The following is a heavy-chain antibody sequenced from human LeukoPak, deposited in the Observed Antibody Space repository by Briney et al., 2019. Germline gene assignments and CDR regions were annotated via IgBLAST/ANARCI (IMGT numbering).Heavy chain of an antibody. CDR3: ARKGPATIADY. CDR1: GGSFSGYY. CDR2: INHSGGT. V-gene: IGHV4-34*01. Sequence: SETLSLTCAVYGGSFSGYYWSWIRQPPGKGLEWIGEINHSGGTNYNPSLKSRVTISVDTSKNQFSLKLSSVTAADTAVYYCARKGPATIADYWGRGTLVTVSS. J-gene: IGHJ4*02. D-gene: IGHD4-11*01.